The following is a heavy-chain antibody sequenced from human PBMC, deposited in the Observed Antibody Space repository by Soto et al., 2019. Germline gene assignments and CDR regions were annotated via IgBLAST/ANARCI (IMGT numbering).Heavy chain of an antibody. CDR1: GFTFSSYA. J-gene: IGHJ4*02. D-gene: IGHD6-6*01. CDR3: AREGEQLALFDY. CDR2: ISSNGGST. V-gene: IGHV3-64*01. Sequence: ESGGGLVQPGGSLRLSCAASGFTFSSYAMHWVRQAPGKGLEYVSAISSNGGSTYYANSVKGRFTISRDNSKNTLYLHMGSLRAEDMAVYYCAREGEQLALFDYWGQGTLVTVSS.